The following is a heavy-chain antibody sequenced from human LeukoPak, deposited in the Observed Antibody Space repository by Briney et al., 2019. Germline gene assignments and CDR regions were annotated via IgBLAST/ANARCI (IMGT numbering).Heavy chain of an antibody. CDR2: IGDSGDGT. J-gene: IGHJ4*02. CDR1: GFTFSNYA. D-gene: IGHD2-2*01. Sequence: PGGSLRLSCVASGFTFSNYAMSWVRQAPGKGLEWVSGIGDSGDGTYYAASVKGRFTISRDNAKNSLYLQMNSLRAEDTAVYYCVMDCSSTSCYQYWGQGTLVTVSS. CDR3: VMDCSSTSCYQY. V-gene: IGHV3-23*01.